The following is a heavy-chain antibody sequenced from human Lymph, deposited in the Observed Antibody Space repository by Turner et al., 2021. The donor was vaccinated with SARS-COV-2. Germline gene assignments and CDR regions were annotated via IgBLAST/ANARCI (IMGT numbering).Heavy chain of an antibody. D-gene: IGHD1-1*01. CDR1: GFTFSSYA. J-gene: IGHJ4*02. CDR2: INDSGGST. V-gene: IGHV3-23*01. Sequence: EVQLLESGGGLVQPGGSLRLSCAASGFTFSSYAMSWVRQAPGKGLELVSTINDSGGSTYYADSVTGRFTISRDNSKNTLYLQMNSLRAEDTAIYYCAKDPNWYVLSAVDYWGQGTLVTVSS. CDR3: AKDPNWYVLSAVDY.